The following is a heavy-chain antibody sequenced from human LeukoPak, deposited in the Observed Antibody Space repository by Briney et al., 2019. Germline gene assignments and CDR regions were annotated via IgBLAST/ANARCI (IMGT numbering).Heavy chain of an antibody. V-gene: IGHV3-48*01. CDR2: ISSSSSTI. J-gene: IGHJ4*02. Sequence: AGGSLRLSCAASGFTFSSYSMNWVRQAPGKGLEWVSYISSSSSTIYYADSVKGRFTISRDNAKNSLYLQMNSLRAEDTAVYYCARDGYYYDSSGYYSDYWGQGTLVTVSS. D-gene: IGHD3-22*01. CDR3: ARDGYYYDSSGYYSDY. CDR1: GFTFSSYS.